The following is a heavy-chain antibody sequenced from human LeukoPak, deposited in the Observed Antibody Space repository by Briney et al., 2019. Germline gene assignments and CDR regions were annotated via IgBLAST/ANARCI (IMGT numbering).Heavy chain of an antibody. CDR3: ARGPSGDDIVVVPAAIVSYYYYMDV. D-gene: IGHD2-2*02. CDR1: GYSISSGYY. CDR2: IYHSGST. Sequence: SETLSLTCTVSGYSISSGYYWGWIRQPPGKGLEWIGSIYHSGSTYYNPSLKSRVTISVDTSKNQFSLKLSSVTAADTAVYYCARGPSGDDIVVVPAAIVSYYYYMDVWGKGTTVTVSS. V-gene: IGHV4-38-2*02. J-gene: IGHJ6*03.